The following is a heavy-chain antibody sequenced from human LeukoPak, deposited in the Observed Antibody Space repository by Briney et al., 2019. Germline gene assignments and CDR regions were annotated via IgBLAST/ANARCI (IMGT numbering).Heavy chain of an antibody. D-gene: IGHD3-3*01. CDR2: ISGSGGST. CDR1: GFTFSSYA. Sequence: PGGSLRLSCAASGFTFSSYAMSWVRKAPGKGLEWVSAISGSGGSTYYADSVKGRFTISIDNSKNTLYLQMNSLRAEDTAVYYCAKGEIFGVVITLYFQHWGQGTLVTVSS. V-gene: IGHV3-23*01. J-gene: IGHJ1*01. CDR3: AKGEIFGVVITLYFQH.